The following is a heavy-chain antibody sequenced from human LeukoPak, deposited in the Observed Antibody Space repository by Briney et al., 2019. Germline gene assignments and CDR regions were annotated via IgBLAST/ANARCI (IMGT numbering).Heavy chain of an antibody. V-gene: IGHV3-74*01. CDR1: GLAFSAYK. J-gene: IGHJ4*02. D-gene: IGHD2-15*01. Sequence: GGSMRLSCAASGLAFSAYKMHWVRQAPRKGLVWVSRTSTDGHTTDYADFVQGRFTASRDNTKNTWSLEMNSLRAEDTAVYYCVVGGSPGYWGQGTLVTVSS. CDR2: TSTDGHTT. CDR3: VVGGSPGY.